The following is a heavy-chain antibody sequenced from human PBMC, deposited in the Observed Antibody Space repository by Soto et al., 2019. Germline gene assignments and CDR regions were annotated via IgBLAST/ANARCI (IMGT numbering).Heavy chain of an antibody. CDR2: TYYSSQWYN. J-gene: IGHJ4*02. D-gene: IGHD2-15*01. Sequence: SQTRSITCASSWDSVASYSAAWDWIRESPSRGRECLARTYYSSQWYNDYAVSVKSRITINPDTSKNQFSLQLNSITPEDTAVNDCASDMGSFSAVSWYAFSYWCKGTLVTVSS. CDR1: WDSVASYSAA. CDR3: ASDMGSFSAVSWYAFSY. V-gene: IGHV6-1*01.